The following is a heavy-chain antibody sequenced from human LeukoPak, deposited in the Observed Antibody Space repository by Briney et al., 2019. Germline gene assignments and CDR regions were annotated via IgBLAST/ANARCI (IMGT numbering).Heavy chain of an antibody. V-gene: IGHV3-23*01. D-gene: IGHD6-19*01. J-gene: IGHJ5*02. CDR3: AKDRQGAVAGFTSP. Sequence: GSLRLSCAASGFTFSNYAMTWVRQAPGKGLEWVASISTSGGSTYYADSVKGRFTISRDNSKNTLYLQMNSLRAEDTAVYYCAKDRQGAVAGFTSPWGQGTLVTVSS. CDR1: GFTFSNYA. CDR2: ISTSGGST.